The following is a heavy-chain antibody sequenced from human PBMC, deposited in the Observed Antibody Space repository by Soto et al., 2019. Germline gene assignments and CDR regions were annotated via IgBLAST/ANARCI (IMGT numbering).Heavy chain of an antibody. CDR1: GFTFSSYG. Sequence: QVQLVESGGGVVQPGRSLRLSCAASGFTFSSYGMHWVRQAPGKGLEWVAVIWYDGSNKYYADSVKGRFTISRDNSKNTLYLQMNSLRAEDTAVYYCAREQTTYGDYVLHYWGQGTLVTVSS. CDR2: IWYDGSNK. D-gene: IGHD4-17*01. V-gene: IGHV3-33*01. J-gene: IGHJ4*02. CDR3: AREQTTYGDYVLHY.